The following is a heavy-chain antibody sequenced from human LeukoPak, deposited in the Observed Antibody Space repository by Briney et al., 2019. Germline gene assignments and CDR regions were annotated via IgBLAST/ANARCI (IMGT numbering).Heavy chain of an antibody. V-gene: IGHV3-66*01. D-gene: IGHD3-22*01. J-gene: IGHJ4*02. CDR2: IYSGGST. CDR1: GFTVSSNY. CDR3: ARYYYDSSGYSADY. Sequence: GGSLRLSCAASGFTVSSNYMSWVRQAPGKGLEWVSVIYSGGSTYYADSVKGRFTISRDNSKNTLYLQMYSLRAEDTAVYYCARYYYDSSGYSADYWGQGTLVTVSS.